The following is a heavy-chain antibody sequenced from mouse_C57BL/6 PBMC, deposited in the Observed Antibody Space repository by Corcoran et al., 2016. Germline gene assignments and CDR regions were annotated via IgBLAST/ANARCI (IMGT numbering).Heavy chain of an antibody. D-gene: IGHD3-1*01. CDR3: ASREKGATDYAMDY. CDR2: IYPRSGNT. CDR1: GYTFTSYG. J-gene: IGHJ4*01. Sequence: QVQLQQSGAELARPGASVKLSCKASGYTFTSYGISWVKQRTGQGLEWIGEIYPRSGNTYYNEKFKGKATLTADKSSSTAYMELRSLTSEDSAVYFCASREKGATDYAMDYWGQGTSVTVSS. V-gene: IGHV1-81*01.